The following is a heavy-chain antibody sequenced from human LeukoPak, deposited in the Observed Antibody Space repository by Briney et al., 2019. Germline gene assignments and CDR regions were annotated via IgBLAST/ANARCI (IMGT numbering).Heavy chain of an antibody. D-gene: IGHD2-8*01. CDR1: GFILNDYG. CDR2: VWFDKNQ. CDR3: ARDRHCVNGVCHSPPGMDV. Sequence: GGSLRLSCAASGFILNDYGMHWVRQAPGKGLEWVADVWFDKNQHFADSVKGRFAISRDNSKNTVYLQINSLRAEDTAVYYCARDRHCVNGVCHSPPGMDVWGQGTTVTVSS. V-gene: IGHV3-33*01. J-gene: IGHJ6*02.